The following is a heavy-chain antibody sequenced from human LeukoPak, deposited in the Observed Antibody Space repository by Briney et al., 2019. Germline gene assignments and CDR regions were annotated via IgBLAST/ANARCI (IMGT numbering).Heavy chain of an antibody. Sequence: SQTLSLTCTVSGGSISSGDYYWSWIRQPPGKGLEWIGYIYYSGSTNYNPSLKSRVTISVDTSKNQFSLKLSSVTAADTAVYYCAGGGTSDWFDPWGQGTLVTVSS. CDR1: GGSISSGDYY. CDR2: IYYSGST. D-gene: IGHD1-14*01. CDR3: AGGGTSDWFDP. V-gene: IGHV4-61*08. J-gene: IGHJ5*02.